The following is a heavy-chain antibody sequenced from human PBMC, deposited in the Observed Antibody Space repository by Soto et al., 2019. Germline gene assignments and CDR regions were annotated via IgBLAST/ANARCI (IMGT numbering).Heavy chain of an antibody. V-gene: IGHV3-72*01. CDR3: ARYIVATKYLDY. CDR1: GFTFSDHY. D-gene: IGHD5-12*01. Sequence: EVQLVESGGGLVQPGGSLRLSCAASGFTFSDHYMDWVRQAPGKGLEWIGRIKNKPKSYTTQYAASVKGRFTISRDDSINSLHLQMESLRAVDTAVYYCARYIVATKYLDYWGQGTLVTVSS. CDR2: IKNKPKSYTT. J-gene: IGHJ4*02.